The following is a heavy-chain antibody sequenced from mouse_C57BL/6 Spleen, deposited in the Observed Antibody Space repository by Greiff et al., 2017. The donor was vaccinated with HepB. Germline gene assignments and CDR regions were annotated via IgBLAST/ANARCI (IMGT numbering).Heavy chain of an antibody. CDR1: GFTFSNYW. CDR2: IRLKSDNYAT. Sequence: DVMLVESGGGLVQPGGSMKLSCVASGFTFSNYWMNWVRQSPEKGLEWVAQIRLKSDNYATHYAESVKGRFTISRDDSKSSVYLQMNNLRAEDTGIYYCPDGYYDYWGQGTTLTVSS. CDR3: PDGYYDY. V-gene: IGHV6-3*01. D-gene: IGHD2-3*01. J-gene: IGHJ2*01.